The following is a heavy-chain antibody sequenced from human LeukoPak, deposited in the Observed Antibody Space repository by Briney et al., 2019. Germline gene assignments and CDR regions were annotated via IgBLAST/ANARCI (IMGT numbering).Heavy chain of an antibody. CDR3: ARSQILGYCTNGVCSSMDV. V-gene: IGHV1-18*01. CDR1: GYTFTSYG. D-gene: IGHD2-8*01. J-gene: IGHJ6*02. CDR2: ISAYNGNT. Sequence: ASVKVSCKASGYTFTSYGISWVRQAPGQGLEWMGWISAYNGNTNYAQKLQGRVTMTTDTSTSTAYMELRSLRSDDTAVYYCARSQILGYCTNGVCSSMDVWGQGTTVTVSS.